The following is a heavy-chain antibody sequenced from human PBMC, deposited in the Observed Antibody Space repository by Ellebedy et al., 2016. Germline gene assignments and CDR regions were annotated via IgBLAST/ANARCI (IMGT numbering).Heavy chain of an antibody. V-gene: IGHV1-69*06. CDR2: IIPIFGTA. CDR3: ARSLAGYSSGWENYYYYGMDV. D-gene: IGHD6-19*01. J-gene: IGHJ6*02. CDR1: GGTFSSYA. Sequence: SVKVSXXASGGTFSSYAISWVRQAPGQGLEWMGGIIPIFGTANYAQKFQGRVTITADKSTSTAYMELSSLRSEDTAVYYCARSLAGYSSGWENYYYYGMDVWGQGTTVTVSS.